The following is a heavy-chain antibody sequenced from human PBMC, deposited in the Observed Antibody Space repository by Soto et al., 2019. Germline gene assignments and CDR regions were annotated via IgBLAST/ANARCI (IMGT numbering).Heavy chain of an antibody. V-gene: IGHV1-69*08. CDR2: IIPILGIA. D-gene: IGHD5-12*01. J-gene: IGHJ2*01. Sequence: QVQLVQSGAEVKKPGSSVKVSCKASGGTFSSYTISWVRQAPGQGLEWMGRIIPILGIANYAQKFQGRVTITADNSTSAAYMELSSLRSEDTAVYYCARDRGGYSGYDSYWYFDLWGRGTLVTVSS. CDR3: ARDRGGYSGYDSYWYFDL. CDR1: GGTFSSYT.